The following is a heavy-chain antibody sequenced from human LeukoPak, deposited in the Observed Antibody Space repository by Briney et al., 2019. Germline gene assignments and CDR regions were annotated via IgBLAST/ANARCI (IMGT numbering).Heavy chain of an antibody. Sequence: PSETLSLTCTVSGGSISSSSYHWGWIRQPPGKGLEWIGTIYYSGSTYYNPSLKSRVTISVDTSKNQFSLKLSSVTAADTAVYYCARHTPGIAVAGTPFDYWGQGSLVTVSS. CDR3: ARHTPGIAVAGTPFDY. CDR1: GGSISSSSYH. J-gene: IGHJ4*02. D-gene: IGHD6-19*01. CDR2: IYYSGST. V-gene: IGHV4-39*01.